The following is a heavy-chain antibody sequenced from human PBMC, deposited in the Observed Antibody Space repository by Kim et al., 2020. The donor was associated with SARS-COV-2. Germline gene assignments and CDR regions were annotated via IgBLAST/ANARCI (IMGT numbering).Heavy chain of an antibody. CDR2: MNPNSGNT. J-gene: IGHJ4*02. D-gene: IGHD3-22*01. CDR1: GYTFTSYD. V-gene: IGHV1-8*01. Sequence: ASVKVSCKASGYTFTSYDINWVRQATGQGLEWMGWMNPNSGNTGYAQKFQGRVTMTRNTSISTAYMELSSLRSEDTAVYYCARAETMPTYYYDSSGYYYHFDYWGQGTLVTVSS. CDR3: ARAETMPTYYYDSSGYYYHFDY.